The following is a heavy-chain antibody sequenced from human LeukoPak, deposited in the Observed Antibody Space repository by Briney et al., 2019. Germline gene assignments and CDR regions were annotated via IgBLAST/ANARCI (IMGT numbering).Heavy chain of an antibody. CDR3: ATEGGSGSYNWFDP. J-gene: IGHJ5*02. CDR2: IRYDGSNK. D-gene: IGHD3-10*01. V-gene: IGHV3-30*02. Sequence: GGSLRLSCAASGFTFSSYGMHWVRQAPGKGLEWVAFIRYDGSNKYYADSVKGRFTISRDNSKNTLYLQMNSLRAEDTAVYYCATEGGSGSYNWFDPWGQGTLVTVSS. CDR1: GFTFSSYG.